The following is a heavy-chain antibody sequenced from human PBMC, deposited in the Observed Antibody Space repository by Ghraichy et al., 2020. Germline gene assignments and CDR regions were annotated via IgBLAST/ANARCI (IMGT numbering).Heavy chain of an antibody. J-gene: IGHJ3*02. D-gene: IGHD3-22*01. CDR3: ARDSGRITMIVVVRGAFDI. V-gene: IGHV1-18*01. CDR1: GYTFTSYG. Sequence: ASVKVSCKASGYTFTSYGISWVRQAPGQGLEWMGWISAYNGNTNYAQKLQGRVTMTTDTSTSTAYMELRSLRSDDTAVYYCARDSGRITMIVVVRGAFDIWGQGTMVTVSS. CDR2: ISAYNGNT.